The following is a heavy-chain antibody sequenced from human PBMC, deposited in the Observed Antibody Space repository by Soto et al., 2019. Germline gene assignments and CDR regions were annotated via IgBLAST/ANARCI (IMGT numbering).Heavy chain of an antibody. D-gene: IGHD5-18*01. J-gene: IGHJ4*02. V-gene: IGHV1-18*01. Sequence: QVQLVQSGAEVREPGASLKVSCKASGYTFTNYGVSWVRQAPGQGLEWMGWIGGYKGNTNYAQKLQLRVTLTTDTSTSTAYMELRSLRSDDTAVYYCAPHTLDTGMPSGYWGQGTLVTVSS. CDR2: IGGYKGNT. CDR3: APHTLDTGMPSGY. CDR1: GYTFTNYG.